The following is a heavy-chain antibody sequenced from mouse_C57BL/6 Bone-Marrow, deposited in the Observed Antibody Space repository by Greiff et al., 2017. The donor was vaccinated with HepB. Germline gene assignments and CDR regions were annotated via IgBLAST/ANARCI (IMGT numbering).Heavy chain of an antibody. Sequence: LVESGPELVKPGASVKISCKASGYAFSSSWMNWVKQRPGKGLEWIGRIYPGDGDTNYNGKFKGKATLTADKSSSTAYMQLSSLTSEDSAVYFCAREYYGSRDYFDYWGQGTTLTVSS. J-gene: IGHJ2*01. D-gene: IGHD1-1*01. CDR3: AREYYGSRDYFDY. CDR2: IYPGDGDT. CDR1: GYAFSSSW. V-gene: IGHV1-82*01.